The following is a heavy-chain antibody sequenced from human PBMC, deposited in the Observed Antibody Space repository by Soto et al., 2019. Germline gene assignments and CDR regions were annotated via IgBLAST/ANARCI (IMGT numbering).Heavy chain of an antibody. Sequence: QVQLVESGGGVVQPGRSLRLSCAASGFTFSSYGMHWVRQAPGKGLEWVAVIWYDGCNKWYADSVKGRFTISRDNSKNTLHLQMNSLRAEDTAVYSCARDRGYSGYDSPRYYYGMDVWGQGTTVTVSS. CDR2: IWYDGCNK. CDR3: ARDRGYSGYDSPRYYYGMDV. CDR1: GFTFSSYG. V-gene: IGHV3-33*01. D-gene: IGHD5-12*01. J-gene: IGHJ6*02.